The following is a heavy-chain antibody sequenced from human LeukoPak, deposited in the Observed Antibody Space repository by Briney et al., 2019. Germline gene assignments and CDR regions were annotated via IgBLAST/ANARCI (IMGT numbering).Heavy chain of an antibody. CDR3: ARDRVPYQLLYPMDYYYGMDV. CDR2: LYYTGSI. D-gene: IGHD2-2*02. J-gene: IGHJ6*02. V-gene: IGHV4-59*01. Sequence: PSETLSLTCTVSGGSISSYYWSWIRQPPGKGLEWIGYLYYTGSINYNPSLKSRVTISVDTSKNQFSLKLSSVTAADTAVYYCARDRVPYQLLYPMDYYYGMDVWGQGTTVTVSS. CDR1: GGSISSYY.